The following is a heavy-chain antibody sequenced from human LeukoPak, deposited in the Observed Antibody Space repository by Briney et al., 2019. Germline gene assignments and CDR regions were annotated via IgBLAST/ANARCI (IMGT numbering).Heavy chain of an antibody. Sequence: ASVKVSCKVSGYTLTELSMHWVRQAPGKGLEWMGGFDPEDGETIYAQKFQGRVTMTEDTSTDTAYMELSSLRSEDTAVYYCATLVVAAMGAWFDPWGQGTLVTVSS. D-gene: IGHD2-15*01. CDR2: FDPEDGET. J-gene: IGHJ5*02. CDR1: GYTLTELS. CDR3: ATLVVAAMGAWFDP. V-gene: IGHV1-24*01.